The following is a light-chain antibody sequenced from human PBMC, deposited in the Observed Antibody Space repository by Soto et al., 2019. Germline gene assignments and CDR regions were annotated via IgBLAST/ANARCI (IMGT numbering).Light chain of an antibody. CDR3: AAWDYGLSGPV. J-gene: IGLJ2*01. CDR2: SNN. Sequence: QSVLTQPPSASGTPGQRVTISCSGSSSNIGSNYVYWYQQLPGTAPHLLIYSNNHRPSGVPDRFCGSKSGTSASLAISGLRSEDEDECYCAAWDYGLSGPVFGGGTKLTVL. V-gene: IGLV1-47*02. CDR1: SSNIGSNY.